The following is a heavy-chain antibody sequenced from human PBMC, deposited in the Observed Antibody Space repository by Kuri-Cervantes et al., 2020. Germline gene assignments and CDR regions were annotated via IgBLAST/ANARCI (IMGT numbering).Heavy chain of an antibody. Sequence: SETLSLTCAVYGGSFSGYYWSWIRQPPGKGLEWIGEINHSGNTNYNPSLKSRVTISVNKSKNQFSLKLSSVTAADTAVYYCAREDYCSGGSCYSRVDWFDPWGQGTLVTVSS. J-gene: IGHJ5*02. CDR3: AREDYCSGGSCYSRVDWFDP. CDR2: INHSGNT. CDR1: GGSFSGYY. V-gene: IGHV4-34*01. D-gene: IGHD2-15*01.